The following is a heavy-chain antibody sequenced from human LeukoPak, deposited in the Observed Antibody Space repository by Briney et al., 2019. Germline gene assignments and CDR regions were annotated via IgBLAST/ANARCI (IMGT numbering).Heavy chain of an antibody. Sequence: GPVKVSCKACGYTFTSYGISWVRQAPGQGLEWMGWISAYNGNTNYAQKLQGRVTMTTDTSTSTAYMELRSLRSDDTAVYYCARYGERHISAFDIWGQGTMVTVSS. CDR3: ARYGERHISAFDI. CDR1: GYTFTSYG. J-gene: IGHJ3*02. CDR2: ISAYNGNT. V-gene: IGHV1-18*01. D-gene: IGHD4-17*01.